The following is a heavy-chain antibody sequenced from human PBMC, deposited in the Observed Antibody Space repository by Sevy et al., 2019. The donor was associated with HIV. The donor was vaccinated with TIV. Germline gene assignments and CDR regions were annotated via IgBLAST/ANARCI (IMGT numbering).Heavy chain of an antibody. CDR2: ISPYTGDT. D-gene: IGHD2-2*01. Sequence: ASVKVSCRASGYTFRSYGISWVRQAPGQGLEWMGWISPYTGDTDFAQKVQGRISMTSDTSTSTAYMELRSLRSDDTAEYFCARDKPQGVVVLPGAMWGGVDYWGQGTLVTVSS. V-gene: IGHV1-18*01. J-gene: IGHJ4*02. CDR3: ARDKPQGVVVLPGAMWGGVDY. CDR1: GYTFRSYG.